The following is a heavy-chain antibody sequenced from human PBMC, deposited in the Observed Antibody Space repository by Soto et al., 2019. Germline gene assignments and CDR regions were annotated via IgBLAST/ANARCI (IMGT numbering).Heavy chain of an antibody. CDR1: GYTFTGYY. CDR3: ARERRVTTYYDFWSGYPTSGYYYYGMDG. CDR2: INPNSGGT. J-gene: IGHJ6*02. D-gene: IGHD3-3*01. V-gene: IGHV1-2*04. Sequence: ASVKVSCKASGYTFTGYYMHWVRQAPGQGLEWMGWINPNSGGTNYAQKFQGWVTMTRDTSISTAYMELSRLRSDDTAVYYCARERRVTTYYDFWSGYPTSGYYYYGMDGWGQGTTVTVSS.